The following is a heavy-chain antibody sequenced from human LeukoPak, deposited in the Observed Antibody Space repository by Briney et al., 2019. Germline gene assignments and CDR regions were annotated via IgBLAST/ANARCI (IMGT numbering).Heavy chain of an antibody. CDR2: IIPNSGGT. Sequence: ASVKVSCKASQYTFTGYYIHWVRQAPGQGVEWMGWIIPNSGGTNYSQKFQGRVTMTRDTSISTAYMELSRLKSDDTAVYYCARTFNDVLRFRSFMDPYDYWGQGTLVTVSS. J-gene: IGHJ4*02. CDR1: QYTFTGYY. CDR3: ARTFNDVLRFRSFMDPYDY. V-gene: IGHV1-2*02. D-gene: IGHD3-3*01.